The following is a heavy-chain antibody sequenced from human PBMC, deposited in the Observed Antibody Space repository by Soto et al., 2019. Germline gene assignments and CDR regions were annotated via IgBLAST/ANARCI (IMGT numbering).Heavy chain of an antibody. CDR2: IIPISGTA. CDR1: GGTFSSYA. V-gene: IGHV1-69*01. D-gene: IGHD2-2*01. CDR3: ARSQGSSTSLEIYYYYYYGMDD. J-gene: IGHJ6*02. Sequence: QVQLVQSGAEVKKPGSSVKVSCKASGGTFSSYAISWVRQAPGQGLEWMGGIIPISGTANYAQKFQGRVTTTADESTSTAYMELSSLRSEDTAVYYCARSQGSSTSLEIYYYYYYGMDDCGQGTTVTVSS.